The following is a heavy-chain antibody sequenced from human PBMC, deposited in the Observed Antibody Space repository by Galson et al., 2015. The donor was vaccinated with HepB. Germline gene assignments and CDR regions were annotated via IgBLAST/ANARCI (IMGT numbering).Heavy chain of an antibody. J-gene: IGHJ6*02. Sequence: SLRLSCAASGFTFSSYAMHWVRQAPGKGLEWVAVISYDGSNKYYADSVKGRFTISRDNSKNTLYLQMNSLRAEDTAVYYCARDIGLYSSGWYVGDYYYYYGMDVWGQGTTVTVSS. CDR3: ARDIGLYSSGWYVGDYYYYYGMDV. D-gene: IGHD6-19*01. CDR1: GFTFSSYA. V-gene: IGHV3-30*04. CDR2: ISYDGSNK.